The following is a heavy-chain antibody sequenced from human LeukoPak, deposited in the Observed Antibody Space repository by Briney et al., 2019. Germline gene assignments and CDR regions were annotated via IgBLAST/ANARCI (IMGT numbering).Heavy chain of an antibody. V-gene: IGHV4-28*03. CDR3: ARARTSRSWASAPLDS. CDR1: GYSISGSNW. Sequence: SETLSLTCDVSGYSISGSNWWGWIRQSPGEGLEWIGYIYHRGTTYSNPSLRSRVTMSVDTSKNQFSLNLTSVTAVDTAVYYCARARTSRSWASAPLDSWGQGTLVTVSS. CDR2: IYHRGTT. D-gene: IGHD6-13*01. J-gene: IGHJ4*02.